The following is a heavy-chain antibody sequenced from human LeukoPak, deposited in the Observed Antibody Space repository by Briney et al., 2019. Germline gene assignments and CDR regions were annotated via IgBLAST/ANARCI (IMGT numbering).Heavy chain of an antibody. J-gene: IGHJ6*02. Sequence: GGSLRLSFAAPGFTFRRYAFEWVRQAPGKGLEWVSAITGTGSGTYYAASVKGRFTVSRDSSKKTLYLEMKSLRAEDTAVYYCARDRVTTFSGARLWVDYYYGMDAWGQGTTVTVSS. D-gene: IGHD2-21*02. CDR2: ITGTGSGT. CDR3: ARDRVTTFSGARLWVDYYYGMDA. CDR1: GFTFRRYA. V-gene: IGHV3-23*01.